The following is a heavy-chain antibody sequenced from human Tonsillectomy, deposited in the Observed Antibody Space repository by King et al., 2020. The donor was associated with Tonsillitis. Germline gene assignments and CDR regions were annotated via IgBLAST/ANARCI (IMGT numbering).Heavy chain of an antibody. CDR2: LNREVNIA. CDR1: GFKLRNYW. V-gene: IGHV3-74*01. D-gene: IGHD2-15*01. J-gene: IGHJ3*01. Sequence: VQLVESGGGLVQPGGSLRLSCAASGFKLRNYWMHWVRQAPGKGLVWGSRLNREVNIASYADYAEGRFTISRDNVRNTLYLQMNSLTAEDSAVYYCTRDQAYSDPFDVWGQGTRVTV. CDR3: TRDQAYSDPFDV.